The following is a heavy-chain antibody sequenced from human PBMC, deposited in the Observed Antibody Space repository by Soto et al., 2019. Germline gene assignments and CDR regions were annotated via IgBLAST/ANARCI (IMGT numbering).Heavy chain of an antibody. CDR3: AKDLRPDGVWDFAS. J-gene: IGHJ4*02. Sequence: EVQLLESGGGLVQPGGSLRLSCAASGFTFSSYSMAWVRQAPGRGPEWVSGIIQDGTTYYADSVKGRFTISRANSRNSVYLQMITLRGEDTAVYYCAKDLRPDGVWDFASWGQGTLVTVSS. CDR1: GFTFSSYS. V-gene: IGHV3-23*01. CDR2: IIQDGTT. D-gene: IGHD4-17*01.